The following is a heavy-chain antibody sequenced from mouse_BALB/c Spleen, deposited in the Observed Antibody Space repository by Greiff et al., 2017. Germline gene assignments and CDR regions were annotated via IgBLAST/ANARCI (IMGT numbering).Heavy chain of an antibody. CDR2: IYPGNSDT. Sequence: VQLQQSGTVLARPGASVKMSCKASGYSFTSYWMHWVKQRPGQGLEWIGAIYPGNSDTSYNQKFKGKAKLTAVTSASTAYMELSSLTNEDSAVYYCTKYGNPAWFAYWGQGTLVTVSA. J-gene: IGHJ3*01. CDR1: GYSFTSYW. V-gene: IGHV1-5*01. CDR3: TKYGNPAWFAY. D-gene: IGHD2-10*02.